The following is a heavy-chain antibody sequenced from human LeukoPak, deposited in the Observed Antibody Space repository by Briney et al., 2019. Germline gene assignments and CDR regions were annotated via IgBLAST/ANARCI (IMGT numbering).Heavy chain of an antibody. CDR2: IYYSGST. J-gene: IGHJ6*02. D-gene: IGHD6-13*01. CDR1: GGSISSCY. V-gene: IGHV4-59*01. Sequence: PSETLSLTCTVSGGSISSCYWSWIRQPPGKGLEWIGYIYYSGSTNYNPSLKSRVTISVDTSKNQFSLKLSSVTAADTAVYYCERVLYSISSHAQSYYYYYGMDVWGQGTTVTVSS. CDR3: ERVLYSISSHAQSYYYYYGMDV.